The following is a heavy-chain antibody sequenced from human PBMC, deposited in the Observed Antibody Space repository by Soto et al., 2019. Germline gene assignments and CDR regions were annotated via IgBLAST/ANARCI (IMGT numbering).Heavy chain of an antibody. J-gene: IGHJ6*02. Sequence: EVQLVESGGGLIQPGGSLRLSCAASGFIVRSNYMTWVRQAPGKGLEWVSVIYSSGNIYYPDSVKGRFTTSRDNSQNTFFLQMNSLRAEDTAVYYCARDSGMIRGNYGMDVWDQGTTVIVSS. CDR1: GFIVRSNY. CDR3: ARDSGMIRGNYGMDV. D-gene: IGHD3-10*01. V-gene: IGHV3-53*01. CDR2: IYSSGNI.